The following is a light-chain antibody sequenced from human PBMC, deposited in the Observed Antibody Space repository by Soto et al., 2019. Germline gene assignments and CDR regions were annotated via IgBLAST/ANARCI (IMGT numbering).Light chain of an antibody. CDR1: QSVGSS. Sequence: EIVLTQSPGPLSLSPGERATLSCRASQSVGSSLSWYQQKPGQAPRLLIYGASSRATAIPDRFSGSGSGTDFTLTISSLQPDDFATYYCQHYNSYSEAFGQGTKVDI. CDR2: GAS. CDR3: QHYNSYSEA. V-gene: IGKV3-20*01. J-gene: IGKJ1*01.